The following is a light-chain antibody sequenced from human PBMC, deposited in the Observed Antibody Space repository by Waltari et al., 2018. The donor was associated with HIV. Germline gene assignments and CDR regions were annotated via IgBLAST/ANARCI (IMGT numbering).Light chain of an antibody. V-gene: IGLV1-47*01. Sequence: QSALTQPPSTSGTPGQRVTISCSGNSSNVGRDNVYWYQQIPGTAPKPLIYNVYHRPSVVPDRGSGSKSGTSASLGISGLRSEDEAYYYCAAWDNILSGYVFGTGTKVTVL. CDR2: NVY. J-gene: IGLJ1*01. CDR1: SSNVGRDN. CDR3: AAWDNILSGYV.